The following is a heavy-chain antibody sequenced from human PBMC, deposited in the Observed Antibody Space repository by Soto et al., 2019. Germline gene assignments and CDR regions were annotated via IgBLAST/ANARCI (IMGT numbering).Heavy chain of an antibody. CDR3: ARDGTVAGTHYYYGMDV. V-gene: IGHV4-59*01. CDR2: IYYSGST. D-gene: IGHD6-19*01. CDR1: GGSISSYY. J-gene: IGHJ6*02. Sequence: QVQLQESGPGLVKPSETLSLTCTVSGGSISSYYWSWIRQPPGKGLEWIGYIYYSGSTNYNPSLKRRVTISLDTAKNQFSLKLSSVTAADTAVYYCARDGTVAGTHYYYGMDVWGQGTTVTVSS.